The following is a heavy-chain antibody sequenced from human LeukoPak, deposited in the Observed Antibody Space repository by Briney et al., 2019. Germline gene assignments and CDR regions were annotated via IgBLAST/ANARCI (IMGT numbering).Heavy chain of an antibody. CDR2: ISSSGSTI. CDR1: GFTFSSYE. J-gene: IGHJ4*02. V-gene: IGHV3-48*03. Sequence: PGGALRLSCAASGFTFSSYEMNWVRQAPGKGLEWVSYISSSGSTIYYADSVKGRFTISRDNAKNSLYLQMDSLRAEDTAVYYCARGPSSPLTHWGQGTLVTASS. D-gene: IGHD6-6*01. CDR3: ARGPSSPLTH.